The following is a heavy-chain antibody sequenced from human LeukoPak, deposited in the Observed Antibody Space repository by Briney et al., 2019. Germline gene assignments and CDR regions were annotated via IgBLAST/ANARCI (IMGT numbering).Heavy chain of an antibody. CDR2: IYHSGST. CDR3: ARHGNCSSTSCFDY. D-gene: IGHD2-2*01. Sequence: SETLSLTCAVSGYSISSGYYWGWIRQPLGKGLEWIGSIYHSGSTYYNLSLKSRVTISVDTSKNQFSLKLSSVTAADTAVYYCARHGNCSSTSCFDYWGQGTLVTVSS. V-gene: IGHV4-38-2*01. J-gene: IGHJ4*02. CDR1: GYSISSGYY.